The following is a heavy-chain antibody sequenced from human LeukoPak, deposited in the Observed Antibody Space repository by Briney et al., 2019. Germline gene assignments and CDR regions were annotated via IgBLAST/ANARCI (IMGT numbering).Heavy chain of an antibody. V-gene: IGHV5-51*01. D-gene: IGHD2-15*01. CDR2: IYPGDSDT. CDR3: ARLTDFDAISGGPDLYYYYGMDV. Sequence: LGESLKISCKGSGYSFTSYWIGWVRQMPGKGLEWMGIIYPGDSDTRYSPSFQGQVTISADKSISTAYLQWSSLKASDTAMYYCARLTDFDAISGGPDLYYYYGMDVWGQGTTVTVSS. CDR1: GYSFTSYW. J-gene: IGHJ6*02.